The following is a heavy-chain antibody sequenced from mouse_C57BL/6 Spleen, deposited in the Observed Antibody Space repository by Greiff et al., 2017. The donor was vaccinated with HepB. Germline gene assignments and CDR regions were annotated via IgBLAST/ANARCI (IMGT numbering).Heavy chain of an antibody. CDR1: GYTFTSYG. V-gene: IGHV1-81*01. Sequence: VKLMESGAELARPGASVKLSCKASGYTFTSYGISWVKQRTGQGLEWIGEIYPRSGNTYYNEKFKGKATLTADKSSSTAYMELRSLTSEDSAVYFCARHGSSYGFAYWGQGTLVTVSA. CDR2: IYPRSGNT. J-gene: IGHJ3*01. D-gene: IGHD1-1*01. CDR3: ARHGSSYGFAY.